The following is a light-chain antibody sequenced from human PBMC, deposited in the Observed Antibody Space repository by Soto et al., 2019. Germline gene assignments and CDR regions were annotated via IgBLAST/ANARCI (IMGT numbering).Light chain of an antibody. CDR2: AGS. V-gene: IGLV2-23*01. CDR1: SSDVGSYNL. J-gene: IGLJ1*01. CDR3: CSYAGSSTPTV. Sequence: QTVLTQPASVSGSPGQSITISCTGTSSDVGSYNLVSWYQQHPGKAPKLMIYAGSKRPSGVSNRFSGSKSRHTASLPISGLQADDEADYYCCSYAGSSTPTVFGTGTKVTVL.